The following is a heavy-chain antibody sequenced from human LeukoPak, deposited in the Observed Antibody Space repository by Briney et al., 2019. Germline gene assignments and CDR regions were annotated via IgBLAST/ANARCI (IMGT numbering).Heavy chain of an antibody. J-gene: IGHJ4*02. V-gene: IGHV1-2*02. CDR3: ARDPGSYSEYYFDY. CDR1: GYTFTGYY. CDR2: INPNSGGT. Sequence: GASVKVSCKASGYTFTGYYMHWVRQAPGQGLEWMGWINPNSGGTNYAQKFQGRVTMTRDTSISTAYMELSRLRSDDTAVYYCARDPGSYSEYYFDYWGQGTLVTVSS. D-gene: IGHD1-26*01.